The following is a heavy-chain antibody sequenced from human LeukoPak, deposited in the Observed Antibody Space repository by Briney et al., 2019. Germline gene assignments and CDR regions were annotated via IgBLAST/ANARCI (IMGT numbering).Heavy chain of an antibody. V-gene: IGHV1-18*01. CDR2: ISANNGDT. J-gene: IGHJ4*02. Sequence: ASVKLSCKASGYTFTSYGISWVRQAPGQGLEWMGWISANNGDTNYVQKFRGRVTMTTDTSTSTAYMELRSLISDDTAVYYCARDVPGTTPFDFWGQGTLVTVSS. D-gene: IGHD1-7*01. CDR3: ARDVPGTTPFDF. CDR1: GYTFTSYG.